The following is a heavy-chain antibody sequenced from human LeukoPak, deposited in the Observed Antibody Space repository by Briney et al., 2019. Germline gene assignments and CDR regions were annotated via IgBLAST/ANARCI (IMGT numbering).Heavy chain of an antibody. V-gene: IGHV4-30-4*01. J-gene: IGHJ4*02. CDR1: GGSISSGDYY. CDR3: ARDLLNEGNHLDY. CDR2: IYYSGST. D-gene: IGHD4-23*01. Sequence: SQTLSLTCTVSGGSISSGDYYWSWIRQPPGKGPEWIGYIYYSGSTYYNPSLKSRVTISVDTSKNQFSLKLSSVTAADTAVYYCARDLLNEGNHLDYWGQGTLVTVSS.